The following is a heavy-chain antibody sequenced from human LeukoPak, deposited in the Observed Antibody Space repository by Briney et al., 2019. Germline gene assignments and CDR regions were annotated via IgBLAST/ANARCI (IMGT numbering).Heavy chain of an antibody. D-gene: IGHD6-6*01. CDR1: GGTFSSYA. CDR2: IIPIFGTA. J-gene: IGHJ4*02. Sequence: GASVKVSCKASGGTFSSYAISWVRQAPGQGLEWMGGIIPIFGTANYAQKFQGRVTMTRDTSTSTVYMELSSLRSEDTAVYYCARDLSISGYFDYWGQGTLVTVSS. V-gene: IGHV1-69*05. CDR3: ARDLSISGYFDY.